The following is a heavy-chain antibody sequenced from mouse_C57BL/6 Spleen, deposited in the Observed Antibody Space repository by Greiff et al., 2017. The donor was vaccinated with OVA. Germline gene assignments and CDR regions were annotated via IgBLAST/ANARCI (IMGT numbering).Heavy chain of an antibody. V-gene: IGHV1-82*01. J-gene: IGHJ2*01. Sequence: QVQLQQSGPELVKPGASVKISCKASGYAFSSSWMNWVKQRPGKGLEWIGRIYPGDGDTNYNGKFKGKATLTADKSSSTAYMQLSSLTSEDSAVYFCARERTLFDYWGQGTTLTVSS. CDR1: GYAFSSSW. CDR2: IYPGDGDT. CDR3: ARERTLFDY.